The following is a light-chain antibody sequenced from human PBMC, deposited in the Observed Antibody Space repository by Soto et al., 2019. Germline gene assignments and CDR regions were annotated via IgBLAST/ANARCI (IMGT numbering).Light chain of an antibody. CDR1: SSDIGSYNY. Sequence: QSALTQPRSVSGSPGQSVTISCTGTSSDIGSYNYVSWYQQHPGKAPKLMIYDVSKRPSGAPDRFSGSKSGNTASLTISGLQAEDEADYYCCSYAGTYTIFGGGTKLTVL. CDR2: DVS. J-gene: IGLJ2*01. CDR3: CSYAGTYTI. V-gene: IGLV2-11*01.